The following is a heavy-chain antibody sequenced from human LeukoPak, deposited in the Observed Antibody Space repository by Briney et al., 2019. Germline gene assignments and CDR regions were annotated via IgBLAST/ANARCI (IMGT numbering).Heavy chain of an antibody. V-gene: IGHV1-2*02. CDR3: ARDLWLPREGFDY. J-gene: IGHJ4*02. Sequence: APVKVSCKASGYTFTGYYMHWVRQAPGQGLEWMGWINPNSGGTNYAQKFQGRVTMTRDTSISTAYMELSRLRSDDTAVYYCARDLWLPREGFDYWGQGTLVTVPS. CDR1: GYTFTGYY. D-gene: IGHD5-12*01. CDR2: INPNSGGT.